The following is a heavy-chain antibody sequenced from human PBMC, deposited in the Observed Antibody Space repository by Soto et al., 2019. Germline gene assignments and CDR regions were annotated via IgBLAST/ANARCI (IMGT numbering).Heavy chain of an antibody. CDR1: GYSFTSYW. V-gene: IGHV5-51*01. CDR3: ARTHSGRRRTWTFDP. J-gene: IGHJ5*02. Sequence: GESLKISCKGSGYSFTSYWIGWVRQMPGKGLEWMGIIYPGDSDTRYSPSFQGQVTISADKSISTAYLQWSSLKASDTAMYYCARTHSGRRRTWTFDPRGQGTLLTVSS. CDR2: IYPGDSDT. D-gene: IGHD1-7*01.